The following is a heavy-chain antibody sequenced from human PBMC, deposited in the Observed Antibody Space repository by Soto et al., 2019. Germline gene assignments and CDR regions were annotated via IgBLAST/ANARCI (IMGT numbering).Heavy chain of an antibody. CDR3: ARERVYYGSGSYYNPLYYFDY. V-gene: IGHV3-30-3*01. Sequence: PGGSLRLSCAASGFTSSSYAMHWVRQAPGKGLEWVAVISYDGSNKYYADSVKGRFTISRDNSKNTLYLQMNSLRAEDTAVYYCARERVYYGSGSYYNPLYYFDYWGQGTLVTVSS. J-gene: IGHJ4*02. CDR2: ISYDGSNK. CDR1: GFTSSSYA. D-gene: IGHD3-10*01.